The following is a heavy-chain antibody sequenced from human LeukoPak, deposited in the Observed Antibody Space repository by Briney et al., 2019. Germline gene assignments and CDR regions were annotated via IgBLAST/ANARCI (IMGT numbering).Heavy chain of an antibody. CDR3: AKPSSTGWYVDS. V-gene: IGHV3-23*01. CDR2: ITSRGSNT. D-gene: IGHD6-19*01. CDR1: GFTFSSYA. J-gene: IGHJ4*02. Sequence: GGSLRLSCAASGFTFSSYAMSWVRQAPGKGLEWVSEITSRGSNTYYADSVKGRLAISRDNSKKTLYLQMNSLRAEDTAIYYCAKPSSTGWYVDSWGQGTLVTVSS.